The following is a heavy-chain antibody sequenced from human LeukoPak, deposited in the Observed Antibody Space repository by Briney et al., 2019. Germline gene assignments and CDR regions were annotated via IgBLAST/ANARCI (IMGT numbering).Heavy chain of an antibody. CDR2: IISTGGTI. Sequence: GGSLRLSCAASGFTFSDYYMGWIRQAPGKGLEWLSYIISTGGTIYYADSVKGRFTISRDNAKNSLYLQMNSLRAEDTAVYYCAGYSSGWFGAFHIWGQGTMVTVSS. CDR3: AGYSSGWFGAFHI. V-gene: IGHV3-11*04. CDR1: GFTFSDYY. D-gene: IGHD6-19*01. J-gene: IGHJ3*02.